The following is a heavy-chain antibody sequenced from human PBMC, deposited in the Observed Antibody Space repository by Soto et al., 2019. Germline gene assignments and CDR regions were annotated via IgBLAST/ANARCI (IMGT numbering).Heavy chain of an antibody. CDR1: GFTLSDHY. Sequence: PGGSLRLSCTGSGFTLSDHYIDWVRQAPGKGLEWVGRSRDKAQGYSTTYAASVKGRFTTSRDESKNSVYLQMNSLRAEDTAVYYCARGTATAFDYWGQGTLVTVSS. V-gene: IGHV3-72*01. J-gene: IGHJ4*02. CDR2: SRDKAQGYST. CDR3: ARGTATAFDY. D-gene: IGHD5-18*01.